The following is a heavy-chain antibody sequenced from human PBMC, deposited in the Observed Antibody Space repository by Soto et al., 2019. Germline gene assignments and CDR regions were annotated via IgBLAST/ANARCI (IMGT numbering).Heavy chain of an antibody. D-gene: IGHD3-3*01. J-gene: IGHJ6*02. V-gene: IGHV3-33*01. Sequence: QVQLVESGGGVVQPGRSLRLSCAASGFTFSSYGMHWVRQAPGKGLEWVAVIWYDGSNKYYADSVKGRFTISRDNSKNTLYLQMNSLRAEDTAVYYCARDPQMEWFCMDVWGQGTTVTVSS. CDR3: ARDPQMEWFCMDV. CDR1: GFTFSSYG. CDR2: IWYDGSNK.